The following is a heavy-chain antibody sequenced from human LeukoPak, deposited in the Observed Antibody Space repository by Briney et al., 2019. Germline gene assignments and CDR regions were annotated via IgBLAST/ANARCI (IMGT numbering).Heavy chain of an antibody. CDR2: IKQDGGEK. D-gene: IGHD2-15*01. CDR1: GFTFSSYW. V-gene: IGHV3-7*03. J-gene: IGHJ4*02. Sequence: GGSLRLSCAASGFTFSSYWMSWVRQAPGKGLEWVANIKQDGGEKYYVDSVKGRFTISRDNSKNTLFLQMSSLRAEDTAVYYCVSCTSGTCYSGGFDYWGQGTLVAVSS. CDR3: VSCTSGTCYSGGFDY.